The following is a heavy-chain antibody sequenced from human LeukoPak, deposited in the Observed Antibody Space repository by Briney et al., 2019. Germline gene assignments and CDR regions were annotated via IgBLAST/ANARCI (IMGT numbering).Heavy chain of an antibody. CDR1: GFSISSGYY. CDR2: IYHSGST. V-gene: IGHV4-38-2*01. Sequence: SETLSLTCAVSGFSISSGYYWGWIRQPPGKGLEWIGSIYHSGSTDYNPSLQSRVTISVDTSKNQFSLNLTSVTAADTAVYYCASTTTDVDYWGQGTLVTVSS. J-gene: IGHJ4*02. CDR3: ASTTTDVDY. D-gene: IGHD4-17*01.